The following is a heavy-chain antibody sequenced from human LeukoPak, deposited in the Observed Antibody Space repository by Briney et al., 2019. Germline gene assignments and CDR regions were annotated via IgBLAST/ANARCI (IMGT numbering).Heavy chain of an antibody. Sequence: PGGSLRPSCAASGFTFSDHYMDWVRQAPGKGLEWVGRIREKIYNYTTQYAASVKGRFTISRDDSQSSLYLQMNSLEVDDTAVYYCVRVRGNYLDYWGQGTLVTVSS. CDR3: VRVRGNYLDY. D-gene: IGHD3-16*01. J-gene: IGHJ4*02. CDR2: IREKIYNYTT. V-gene: IGHV3-72*01. CDR1: GFTFSDHY.